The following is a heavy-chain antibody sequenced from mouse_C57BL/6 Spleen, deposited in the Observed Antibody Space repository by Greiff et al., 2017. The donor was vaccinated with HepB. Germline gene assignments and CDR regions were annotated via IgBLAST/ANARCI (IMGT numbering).Heavy chain of an antibody. CDR2: IHPNSGST. D-gene: IGHD4-1*01. J-gene: IGHJ4*01. CDR3: AKLGLYYAMDY. CDR1: GYTFTSYW. Sequence: QVHVKQSGAELVKPGASVKLSCKASGYTFTSYWMHWVKQRPGQGLEWIGMIHPNSGSTNYNEKFKSKATLTVDKSSSTAYLQLSSLTSEDSAVYYCAKLGLYYAMDYLGQGTSVPVSS. V-gene: IGHV1-64*01.